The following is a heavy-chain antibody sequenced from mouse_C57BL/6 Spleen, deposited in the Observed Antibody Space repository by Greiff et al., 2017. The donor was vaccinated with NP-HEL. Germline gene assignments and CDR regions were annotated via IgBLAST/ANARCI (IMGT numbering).Heavy chain of an antibody. V-gene: IGHV1-55*01. Sequence: QVQLQQPGAELVKPGASVKMSCKASGYTFTSYWITWVKQRPGQGLEWIGDIYPGSGSTNYNEKFKSKATLTVDTSSSTAYMQLSSLTSEDSAVYYCARRRGIYYGNYDHAMDYWGQGTSVTVSS. CDR1: GYTFTSYW. CDR2: IYPGSGST. D-gene: IGHD2-1*01. CDR3: ARRRGIYYGNYDHAMDY. J-gene: IGHJ4*01.